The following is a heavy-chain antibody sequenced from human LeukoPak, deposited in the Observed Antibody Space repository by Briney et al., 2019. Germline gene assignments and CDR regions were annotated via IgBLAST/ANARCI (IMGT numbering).Heavy chain of an antibody. Sequence: SETLSLTCAVYGGSFSGYYWSWIRQPPGKGLEWIGEINHSGSTNYNPSLKSRVTISVDTSKNQFSLKLSSVTAADTAVYYCAVRGGLAEYFQHWGQGTLVTVSS. J-gene: IGHJ1*01. D-gene: IGHD3-10*01. V-gene: IGHV4-34*01. CDR2: INHSGST. CDR1: GGSFSGYY. CDR3: AVRGGLAEYFQH.